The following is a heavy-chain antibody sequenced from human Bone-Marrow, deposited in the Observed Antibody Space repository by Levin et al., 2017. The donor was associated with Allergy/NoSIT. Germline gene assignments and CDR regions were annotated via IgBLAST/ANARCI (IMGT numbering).Heavy chain of an antibody. CDR1: GYTLTELS. J-gene: IGHJ6*02. CDR3: ATWGYDFWSGPNGMDV. CDR2: FDPEDGET. Sequence: PGESLKISCKVSGYTLTELSMHWVRQAPGKGLEWMGGFDPEDGETIYAQKFQGRVTMTEDTSTDTAYMELSSLRSEDTAVYYCATWGYDFWSGPNGMDVWGQGTTVTVSS. D-gene: IGHD3-3*01. V-gene: IGHV1-24*01.